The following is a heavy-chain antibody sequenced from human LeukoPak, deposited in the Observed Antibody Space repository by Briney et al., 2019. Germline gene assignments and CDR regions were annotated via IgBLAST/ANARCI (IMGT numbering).Heavy chain of an antibody. D-gene: IGHD2-2*01. CDR1: GGTFSSYA. J-gene: IGHJ6*02. Sequence: SVKVSCKASGGTFSSYAISWVRQAPGQGLEWMGGIIPIFGTANYAQKFQGRVTITADESTSTAYMELSSLRSEDTAVYYCRIVVVPAAPYYYYGMDVWGQGPRSPSP. V-gene: IGHV1-69*13. CDR2: IIPIFGTA. CDR3: RIVVVPAAPYYYYGMDV.